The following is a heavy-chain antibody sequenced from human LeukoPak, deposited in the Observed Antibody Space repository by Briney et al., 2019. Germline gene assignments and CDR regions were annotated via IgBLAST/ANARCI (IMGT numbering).Heavy chain of an antibody. CDR2: ISSSSSYI. D-gene: IGHD5-12*01. V-gene: IGHV3-21*01. J-gene: IGHJ4*02. CDR3: ARAPDIVATSEFDY. Sequence: GGSLRLSCAASGFAFSSHSMNWVRQAPGKGLEWVSSISSSSSYIYYADSVKGRFTISRDNAKNSLYLQMNSLRAEDTAVYYCARAPDIVATSEFDYWGQGTLVTVSS. CDR1: GFAFSSHS.